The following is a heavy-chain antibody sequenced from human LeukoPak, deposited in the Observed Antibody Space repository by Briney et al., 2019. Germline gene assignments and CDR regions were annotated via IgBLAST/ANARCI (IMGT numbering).Heavy chain of an antibody. V-gene: IGHV4-39*01. Sequence: SETLSLTCTVSGGSISSSSYYWGWIRQPPGKGLEWIGSIYYSGSTYYNPSLKSRVTISVDTSKNQFSLNLSSVTAANTAVYYCARLYYDSSGYYQIRYFDYWGQGTLVTVSS. D-gene: IGHD3-22*01. CDR2: IYYSGST. CDR1: GGSISSSSYY. J-gene: IGHJ4*02. CDR3: ARLYYDSSGYYQIRYFDY.